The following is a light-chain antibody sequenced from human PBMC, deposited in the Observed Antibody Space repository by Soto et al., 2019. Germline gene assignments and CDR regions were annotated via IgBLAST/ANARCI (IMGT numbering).Light chain of an antibody. Sequence: QSVLTQPPSVSGAPGQRVTISCTGSSSNIGAGYDVHWYQQLPGTAPKLLIYGNSNRPSGVPDRFSGSKSGTSASLAITVLQAEDEADDYCQSYDSSLSGWVFGGGTKLTVL. V-gene: IGLV1-40*01. J-gene: IGLJ3*02. CDR2: GNS. CDR1: SSNIGAGYD. CDR3: QSYDSSLSGWV.